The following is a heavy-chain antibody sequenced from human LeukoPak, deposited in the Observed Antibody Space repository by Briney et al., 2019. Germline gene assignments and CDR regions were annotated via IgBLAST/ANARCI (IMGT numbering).Heavy chain of an antibody. CDR2: INHNGNVN. Sequence: GGSLRLSCAASGFTFSSYWMNWARQAPGKGLEWVASINHNGNVNYYVDSVKGRLTISRDNAKNSLYLQMNSLRAEDTAVYYCARERTLTYYYYGMDVWGQGTTVTVSS. J-gene: IGHJ6*02. CDR1: GFTFSSYW. CDR3: ARERTLTYYYYGMDV. D-gene: IGHD3-9*01. V-gene: IGHV3-7*03.